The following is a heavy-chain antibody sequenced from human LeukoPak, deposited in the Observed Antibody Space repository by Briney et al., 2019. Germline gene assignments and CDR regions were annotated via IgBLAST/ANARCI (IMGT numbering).Heavy chain of an antibody. Sequence: EASVKVSCKASRYTFTSHGILWVRQAPGQGLEWMGWISGYNGNTNYAQKFQDRLIMTTDTSTSTAYMELRSLRSDDTAVYYCARGKTTLLSHYDIREDFQHWGQGTLVTVSS. V-gene: IGHV1-18*01. CDR3: ARGKTTLLSHYDIREDFQH. D-gene: IGHD3-9*01. CDR1: RYTFTSHG. J-gene: IGHJ1*01. CDR2: ISGYNGNT.